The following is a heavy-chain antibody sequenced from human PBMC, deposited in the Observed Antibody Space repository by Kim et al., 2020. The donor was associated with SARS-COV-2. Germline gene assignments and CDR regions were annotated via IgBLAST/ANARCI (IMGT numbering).Heavy chain of an antibody. CDR3: ARESGTIQGGYYGMDV. D-gene: IGHD3-3*01. Sequence: SLKSRVTISVDKSKNQFSLKLSSVTAADTAVYYCARESGTIQGGYYGMDVWGQGTTVTVSS. J-gene: IGHJ6*02. V-gene: IGHV4-4*02.